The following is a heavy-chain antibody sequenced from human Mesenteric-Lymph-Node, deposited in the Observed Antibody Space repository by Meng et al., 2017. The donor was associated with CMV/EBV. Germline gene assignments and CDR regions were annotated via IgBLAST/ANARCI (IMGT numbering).Heavy chain of an antibody. CDR3: ASSYYYASGHTLYYFDY. CDR2: ISAYNGNT. V-gene: IGHV1-18*01. D-gene: IGHD3-10*01. Sequence: ASVKVSCKASGYTFTSYGISWVRQAPGQGLEWMGWISAYNGNTNYAQKLQGRVTMTTDTSTSTAYMELRSLRSDDTAVYYCASSYYYASGHTLYYFDYWGQGALVTVSS. CDR1: GYTFTSYG. J-gene: IGHJ4*02.